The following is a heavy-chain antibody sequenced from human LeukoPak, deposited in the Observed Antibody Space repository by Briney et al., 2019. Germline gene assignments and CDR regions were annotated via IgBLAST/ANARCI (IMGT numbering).Heavy chain of an antibody. J-gene: IGHJ4*02. CDR1: GFTFSSYV. D-gene: IGHD1-26*01. V-gene: IGHV3-23*01. Sequence: GGSLRLSCAASGFTFSSYVMSWVRQAPGKGLEWVSGISGSGVRTYYADSVRGRFTISRDNPKNTLYLQMNSLRGQVTAVYYRAKERSWEQAKGVFDYWGQGNLVTVSS. CDR3: AKERSWEQAKGVFDY. CDR2: ISGSGVRT.